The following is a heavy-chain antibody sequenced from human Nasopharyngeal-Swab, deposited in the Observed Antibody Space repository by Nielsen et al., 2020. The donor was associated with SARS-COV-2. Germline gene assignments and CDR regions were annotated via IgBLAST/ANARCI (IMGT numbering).Heavy chain of an antibody. Sequence: ASVKVSCKVSGYTLTELSMHWVRQAPGKGLEWMGGFDPEDGETIYAQKFQGRVTMTEDTSTDTAYMELSSLRSEDTAMYYCATAGSPANYYDSSGYYYINWFDPWGQGTLVTVSS. J-gene: IGHJ5*02. CDR1: GYTLTELS. CDR3: ATAGSPANYYDSSGYYYINWFDP. V-gene: IGHV1-24*01. D-gene: IGHD3-22*01. CDR2: FDPEDGET.